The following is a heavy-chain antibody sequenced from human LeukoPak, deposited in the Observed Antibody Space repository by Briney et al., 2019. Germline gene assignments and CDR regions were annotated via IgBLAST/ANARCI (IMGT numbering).Heavy chain of an antibody. CDR3: AREIAVAPQFDY. Sequence: PSETLSLTCTVSGGSISSSSYYWGWIRQPPGKGLEWIGSIYYSGSTYYNPSLKSRVTISVDTSKNQFSLKLSSVTAADTAVYYCAREIAVAPQFDYWGQGTLVTVSS. CDR2: IYYSGST. CDR1: GGSISSSSYY. D-gene: IGHD6-19*01. V-gene: IGHV4-39*07. J-gene: IGHJ4*02.